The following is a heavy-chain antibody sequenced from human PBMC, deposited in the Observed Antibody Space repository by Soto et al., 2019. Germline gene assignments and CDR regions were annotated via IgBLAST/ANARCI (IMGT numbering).Heavy chain of an antibody. D-gene: IGHD1-1*01. CDR1: GFTFSTYD. Sequence: SCAASGFTFSTYDMSWVRQAPGKGLVWVSGFISSGGSTYYADSVKGRFTISRDNSENTLYLQMNSLRVEDTAVYYCARGGLSHNDYWGQGTLVTVSS. V-gene: IGHV3-23*01. CDR2: FISSGGST. J-gene: IGHJ4*02. CDR3: ARGGLSHNDY.